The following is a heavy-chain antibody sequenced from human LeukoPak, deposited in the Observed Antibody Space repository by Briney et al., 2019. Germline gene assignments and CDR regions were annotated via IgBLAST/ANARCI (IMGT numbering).Heavy chain of an antibody. CDR3: AKAWYSSGWYWFDP. V-gene: IGHV3-30*02. D-gene: IGHD6-19*01. J-gene: IGHJ5*02. CDR2: IRYDGSNK. CDR1: GFNFSSYG. Sequence: GGSLRLSCAASGFNFSSYGMHCVSQAPGKGLERVAFIRYDGSNKYYADSVKGRFTISRDNSKNTRCLRMNSLRAEDTAVYYCAKAWYSSGWYWFDPWGQGTLVTVSS.